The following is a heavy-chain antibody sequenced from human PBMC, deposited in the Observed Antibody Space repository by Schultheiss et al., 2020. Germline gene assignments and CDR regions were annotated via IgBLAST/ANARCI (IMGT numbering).Heavy chain of an antibody. CDR1: GGSISSGGYY. CDR2: IYYSGST. CDR3: TTDIPRPFDY. V-gene: IGHV4-61*08. Sequence: SETLSLTCTVSGGSISSGGYYWSWIRQHPGKGLEWIGYIYYSGSTNYNPSLKSRVTISVDTSKNQFSLKLSSVTAADTAVYYCTTDIPRPFDYWGQGTLVTVSS. J-gene: IGHJ4*02.